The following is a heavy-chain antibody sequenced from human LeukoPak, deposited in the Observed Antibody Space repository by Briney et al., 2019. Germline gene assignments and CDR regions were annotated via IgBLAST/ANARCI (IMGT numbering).Heavy chain of an antibody. Sequence: ASVKVSCKASGYTFTSYGISWVRQATGQGLEWMGWISAYNGNTNYAQKLQGRVTMTTDTSTSTAYMELRSLGSDDTAVYYCALSSRYYFDYWGQGTLVTVSS. D-gene: IGHD2-2*01. CDR2: ISAYNGNT. CDR1: GYTFTSYG. J-gene: IGHJ4*02. V-gene: IGHV1-18*01. CDR3: ALSSRYYFDY.